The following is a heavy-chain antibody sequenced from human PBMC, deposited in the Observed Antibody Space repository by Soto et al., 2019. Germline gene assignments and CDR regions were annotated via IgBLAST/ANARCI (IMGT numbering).Heavy chain of an antibody. CDR2: IDPSDSYT. D-gene: IGHD1-26*01. CDR3: ARLMWEPQHYGMDV. V-gene: IGHV5-10-1*01. CDR1: GWRFTNYW. J-gene: IGHJ6*02. Sequence: GESLKISCKGSGWRFTNYWIGWVRQMPGKGLEWMGRIDPSDSYTNYSPSFQGHVTISADKSISTAYLQWSSLKASDTAMYYCARLMWEPQHYGMDVWGQGTTVTVSS.